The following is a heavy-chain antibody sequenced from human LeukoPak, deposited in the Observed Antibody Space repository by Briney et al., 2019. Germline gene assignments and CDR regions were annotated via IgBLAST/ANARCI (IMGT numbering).Heavy chain of an antibody. D-gene: IGHD3-22*01. CDR3: ARDSNNYYYGYFDY. V-gene: IGHV3-7*01. CDR1: GFTFSSYW. CDR2: IKQDGSEK. Sequence: GGSLRLSCAASGFTFSSYWMSWVRQAPGKGLEWVANIKQDGSEKYYVDSVKGRFAISRDNAKNSLYLQMNSLRAEGTAVYYCARDSNNYYYGYFDYWGQGTLVTVSS. J-gene: IGHJ4*02.